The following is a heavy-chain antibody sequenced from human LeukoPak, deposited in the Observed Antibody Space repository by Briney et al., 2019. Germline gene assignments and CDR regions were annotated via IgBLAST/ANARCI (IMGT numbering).Heavy chain of an antibody. CDR2: ISSSGSTI. CDR1: GFTFSDYY. D-gene: IGHD3-3*01. J-gene: IGHJ4*02. V-gene: IGHV3-11*01. Sequence: GGSLRLSCAASGFTFSDYYMSWIRQAPGKGLEWVSYISSSGSTIYYADSVKGRFTISRDNAKNSLYLQMNSLRAEDTAVYYCASRSYYDFWSGYKLFDYWGQGTLVTVSS. CDR3: ASRSYYDFWSGYKLFDY.